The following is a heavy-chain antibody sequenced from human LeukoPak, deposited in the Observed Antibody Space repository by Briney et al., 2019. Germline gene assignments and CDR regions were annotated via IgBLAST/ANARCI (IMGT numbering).Heavy chain of an antibody. CDR2: IFRGGKK. CDR3: ARDRSQGGYGVYELDY. CDR1: GFTVSSNY. J-gene: IGHJ4*02. Sequence: PGGSLRLSCAASGFTVSSNYMSWVRQAPGKGLEWVSAIFRGGKKYYTESVMGRFTNSREHSKNTLHLQMNSRRADNTAVYYCARDRSQGGYGVYELDYWGQGTLVTVSS. V-gene: IGHV3-66*01. D-gene: IGHD5/OR15-5a*01.